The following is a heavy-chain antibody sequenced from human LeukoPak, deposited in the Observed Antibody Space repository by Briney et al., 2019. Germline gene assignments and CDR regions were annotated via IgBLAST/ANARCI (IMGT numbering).Heavy chain of an antibody. CDR3: ATAIVGAAGDAFDI. CDR1: GYTFTGYY. V-gene: IGHV1-2*02. CDR2: INPNNGGT. Sequence: GASVKVSFTASGYTFTGYYMHWVRQAPGQGLEWMGWINPNNGGTNYAQKFPGRVTMTRDTSTSTAYMELSRLRSDDPAVYYCATAIVGAAGDAFDIWGQGTMVTVSS. D-gene: IGHD1-26*01. J-gene: IGHJ3*02.